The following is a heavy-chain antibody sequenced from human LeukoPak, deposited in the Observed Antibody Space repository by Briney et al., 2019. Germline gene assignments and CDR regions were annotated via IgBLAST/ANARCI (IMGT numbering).Heavy chain of an antibody. Sequence: GGSLRLSCAASGFTFSSYSMNWVRQAPGKGLEWVSSISSSSSYIYYADSVKGRFTISRDNAKNSLYLQMNSLRAEDTAVYYCARANLKYYMDVWGKGTTVTVSS. CDR3: ARANLKYYMDV. CDR2: ISSSSSYI. V-gene: IGHV3-21*01. D-gene: IGHD1-14*01. CDR1: GFTFSSYS. J-gene: IGHJ6*03.